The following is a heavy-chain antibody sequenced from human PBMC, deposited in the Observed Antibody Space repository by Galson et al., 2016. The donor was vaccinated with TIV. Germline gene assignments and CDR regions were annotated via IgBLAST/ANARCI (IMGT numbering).Heavy chain of an antibody. V-gene: IGHV3-21*06. CDR3: ARDTEQYNSFTDTFDV. D-gene: IGHD6-6*01. CDR1: GFTFSSYS. CDR2: ITSSSSYL. Sequence: SLRLSCAASGFTFSSYSMNWVRQAPGKGLEWVSSITSSSSYLYYADSVKGRLTISRDNAKNSLFLQLTTLRADDTAVYYCARDTEQYNSFTDTFDVWGQGTMVTVSS. J-gene: IGHJ3*01.